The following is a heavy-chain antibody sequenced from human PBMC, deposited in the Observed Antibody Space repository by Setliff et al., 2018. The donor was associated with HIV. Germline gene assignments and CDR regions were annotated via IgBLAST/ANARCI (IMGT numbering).Heavy chain of an antibody. CDR1: GGSFTDIGGSFTDYY. D-gene: IGHD6-13*01. CDR2: INHSGST. V-gene: IGHV4-34*01. CDR3: ARETSSSWFDY. J-gene: IGHJ4*02. Sequence: SETLSLTCAVFGGSFTDIGGSFTDYYWIWIRQPPGKGLEWIGEINHSGSTSYNPSLMSRVTMSLDTSKNQYSLKVNSVTAADTAVYYCARETSSSWFDYWGQGSLVTVSS.